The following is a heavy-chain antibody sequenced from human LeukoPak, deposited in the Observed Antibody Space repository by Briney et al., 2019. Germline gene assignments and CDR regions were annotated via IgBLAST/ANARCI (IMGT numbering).Heavy chain of an antibody. CDR2: ISYSGST. D-gene: IGHD3-22*01. V-gene: IGHV4-31*03. CDR1: RGSISSGGYY. Sequence: PSQTLSLTCTVSRGSISSGGYYWSWIRQHPGKGLEWIGYISYSGSTYYNPSLKSRVTISVDTSKNQFSLKLSSVTAADTAVYYCARHHPPYYYDSSGYQPSFDYWGQGILVTVSS. CDR3: ARHHPPYYYDSSGYQPSFDY. J-gene: IGHJ4*02.